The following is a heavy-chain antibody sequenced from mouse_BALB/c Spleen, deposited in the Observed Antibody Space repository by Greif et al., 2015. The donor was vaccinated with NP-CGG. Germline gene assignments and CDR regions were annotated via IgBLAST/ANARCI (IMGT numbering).Heavy chain of an antibody. V-gene: IGHV1S81*02. J-gene: IGHJ4*01. CDR1: GYTFTSYY. D-gene: IGHD6-1*01. CDR3: TRSTYNAMDY. CDR2: INPSNGGT. Sequence: QVQLQQPGAELVKPGASVKLSCKASGYTFTSYYMYWVKQRPGQGLEWIGGINPSNGGTNFNEKFKSKATLTVDKSSSTAYMQLSSLTSEDSAVYYCTRSTYNAMDYWSQGTSVTVSS.